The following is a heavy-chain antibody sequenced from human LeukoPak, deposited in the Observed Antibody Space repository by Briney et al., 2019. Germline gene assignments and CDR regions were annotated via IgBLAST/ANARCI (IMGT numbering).Heavy chain of an antibody. Sequence: GGSLRLSCAASGFTFSSYGMHWVRQAPGKGLQWVAVISYDGSNKHYADSVKGRFTISRDNSKNTLYLQMNSLRAEDTAVYYCAKAGGLEVSELYFQHWGQGTLVTVSS. CDR1: GFTFSSYG. V-gene: IGHV3-30*18. J-gene: IGHJ1*01. CDR3: AKAGGLEVSELYFQH. D-gene: IGHD5/OR15-5a*01. CDR2: ISYDGSNK.